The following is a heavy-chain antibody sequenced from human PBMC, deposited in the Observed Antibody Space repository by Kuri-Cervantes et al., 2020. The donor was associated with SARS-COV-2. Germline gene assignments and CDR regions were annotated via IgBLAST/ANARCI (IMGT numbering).Heavy chain of an antibody. CDR1: GFTFSSYA. CDR2: ISCDGSNK. D-gene: IGHD6-19*01. Sequence: GGSLRLSCAASGFTFSSYAMHWVRQAPGKGLEWVAVISCDGSNKYYADSVKGRFTISRDNSKNTLYLQMNSLRAEDTAVYYCATGLSSGWYYANSGHYFDYWGQGTLVTVSS. CDR3: ATGLSSGWYYANSGHYFDY. V-gene: IGHV3-30-3*01. J-gene: IGHJ4*02.